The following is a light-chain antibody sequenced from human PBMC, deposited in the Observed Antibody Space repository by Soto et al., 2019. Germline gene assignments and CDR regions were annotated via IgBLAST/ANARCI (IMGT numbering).Light chain of an antibody. V-gene: IGLV1-40*01. CDR1: SSNIGAGYD. J-gene: IGLJ3*02. Sequence: QSVLTQPPSVSGAPGQRVTISCTGSSSNIGAGYDVHWYQQLPGTAPXLXXXXXXXRPSGVPXXXXXXXXXXXXXXXXXGLXAEDEADYYCQSYDSSLSGWVFGGGTQLTVL. CDR2: XXX. CDR3: QSYDSSLSGWV.